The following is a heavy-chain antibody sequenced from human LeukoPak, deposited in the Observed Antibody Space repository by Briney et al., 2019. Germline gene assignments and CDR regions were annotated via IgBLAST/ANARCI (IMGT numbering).Heavy chain of an antibody. D-gene: IGHD3-22*01. CDR3: AREAGYHDSSGYPYDY. V-gene: IGHV1-46*01. Sequence: ASVKVSCKASGYTFTSYYMHWVRQAPGQGLEWRGIINPSGGSTSYAQKFQGRVTMTRDTSTGTVYMELSSLRSEDTAVYYCAREAGYHDSSGYPYDYWGQGTLVTVSS. CDR1: GYTFTSYY. CDR2: INPSGGST. J-gene: IGHJ4*02.